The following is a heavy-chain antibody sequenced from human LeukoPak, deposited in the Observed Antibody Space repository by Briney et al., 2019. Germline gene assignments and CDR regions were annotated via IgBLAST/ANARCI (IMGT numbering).Heavy chain of an antibody. D-gene: IGHD3-22*01. CDR2: GFNTGTT. Sequence: PSETLSLICSVSGGSLSSNYWSWIRQPAGKGLEWIGRGFNTGTTNYNTSLKSRVTMSLDTSKSQSSLSLSAATAADTAIYWCAKSSDFYVGMDIWGQGTTVTVSS. CDR3: AKSSDFYVGMDI. J-gene: IGHJ6*02. CDR1: GGSLSSNY. V-gene: IGHV4-4*07.